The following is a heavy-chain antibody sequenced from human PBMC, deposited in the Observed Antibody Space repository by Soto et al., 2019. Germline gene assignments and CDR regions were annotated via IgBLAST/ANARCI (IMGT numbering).Heavy chain of an antibody. D-gene: IGHD4-17*01. CDR1: GFIYNDYG. J-gene: IGHJ5*02. CDR2: IWHDGSDE. Sequence: QVQLMESGGGVVQPGGSLRLSCTASGFIYNDYGMNWVRQSPGKGLEWVAGIWHDGSDEHYADSVKGRFTISRDNSKNMLYLQKNSLRAEDTAVYYCARVPMTRVTRWTWFDPWGQGTLVTVSS. CDR3: ARVPMTRVTRWTWFDP. V-gene: IGHV3-33*01.